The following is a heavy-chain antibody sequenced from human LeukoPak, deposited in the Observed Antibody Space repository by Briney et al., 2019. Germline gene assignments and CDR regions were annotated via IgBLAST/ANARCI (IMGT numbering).Heavy chain of an antibody. V-gene: IGHV1-3*01. CDR2: INAGNGNT. CDR3: ARDNSSGWYEDYYFDY. Sequence: ASVKVSCKASGYTFTSYAMHWVRQAPGKRLEGMGWINAGNGNTKYSQKFQGRVTITRDTSASTAYMELSSLRSEDTAVYYCARDNSSGWYEDYYFDYWGQGTLVTVSS. CDR1: GYTFTSYA. J-gene: IGHJ4*02. D-gene: IGHD6-19*01.